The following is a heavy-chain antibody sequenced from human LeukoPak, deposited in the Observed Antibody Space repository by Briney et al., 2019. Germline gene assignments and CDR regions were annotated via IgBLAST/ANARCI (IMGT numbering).Heavy chain of an antibody. Sequence: AGGSLRLSCAVSGFTFNIYTMNWVRQAPGKGLEWVSSIDSSSNYMYYADSVKGRFTISRDNAKNSLYLQMNSLRAEDTAVYYCARDLAYCYDTSYDWGQGTLVTVSS. CDR2: IDSSSNYM. V-gene: IGHV3-21*01. CDR1: GFTFNIYT. D-gene: IGHD3-22*01. J-gene: IGHJ4*02. CDR3: ARDLAYCYDTSYD.